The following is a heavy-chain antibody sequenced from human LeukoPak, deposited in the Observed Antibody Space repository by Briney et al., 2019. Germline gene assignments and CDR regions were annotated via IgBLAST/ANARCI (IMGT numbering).Heavy chain of an antibody. V-gene: IGHV1-2*02. CDR2: INPNSGGT. Sequence: ASVKVSCKASGYTFTSYYMHWVRQAPGQGLEWMGWINPNSGGTNYAQKFQGRVTMTRDTSISTAYMELSRLRSDDTAVYYCARVGVSSGWYLYYFDYWGQGTLVTVSS. CDR1: GYTFTSYY. J-gene: IGHJ4*02. CDR3: ARVGVSSGWYLYYFDY. D-gene: IGHD6-19*01.